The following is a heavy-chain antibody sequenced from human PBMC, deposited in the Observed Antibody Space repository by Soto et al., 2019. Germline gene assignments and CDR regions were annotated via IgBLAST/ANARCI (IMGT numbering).Heavy chain of an antibody. D-gene: IGHD1-20*01. CDR1: GGSISSGGYS. CDR2: IYYSGST. CDR3: ARLTGSRPMLDY. V-gene: IGHV4-61*08. J-gene: IGHJ4*02. Sequence: SETLSLTCAVSGGSISSGGYSWSWIRQPPGKGLEWIGYIYYSGSTNYNPSLKSRVTISVDTSKNQFSLKLSSVTAADTAVYYCARLTGSRPMLDYWGKGTLVTVSS.